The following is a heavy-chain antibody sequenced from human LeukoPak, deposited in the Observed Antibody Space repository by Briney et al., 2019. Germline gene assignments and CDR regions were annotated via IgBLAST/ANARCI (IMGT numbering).Heavy chain of an antibody. D-gene: IGHD3-16*02. V-gene: IGHV1-69*13. CDR2: IIPIFGTA. CDR1: GGTFSSYA. J-gene: IGHJ4*02. CDR3: ARLDSQYRSPH. Sequence: GASVKVSCKASGGTFSSYAISWVRQAPGQGLEWMGGIIPIFGTADYAQKFQGRVTITADESTSTAYMELSSLRSEDTAVYYCARLDSQYRSPHWGQGTLVTVSS.